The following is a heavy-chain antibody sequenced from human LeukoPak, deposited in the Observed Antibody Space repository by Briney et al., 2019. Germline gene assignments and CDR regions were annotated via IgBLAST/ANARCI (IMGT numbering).Heavy chain of an antibody. D-gene: IGHD3-22*01. CDR2: INAGNGNT. J-gene: IGHJ4*02. V-gene: IGHV1-3*01. Sequence: AASVKVSCKASGYTFTSYAMHWVRQAPGQRLEWMGWINAGNGNTKYSQKFQGRVTITRDTSASTAYMELSSLRSEDTAVYYCARELAAREYHYDSSVGYWGQGTLVTVSS. CDR1: GYTFTSYA. CDR3: ARELAAREYHYDSSVGY.